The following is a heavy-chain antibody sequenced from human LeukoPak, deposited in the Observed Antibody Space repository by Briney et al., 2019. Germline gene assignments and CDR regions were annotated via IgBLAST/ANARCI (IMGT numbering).Heavy chain of an antibody. CDR1: GFTFSSYG. Sequence: GGSLRLSCAASGFTFSSYGMHWVRQAPGKGLEWVAVISYDESNKYYADSVKGRFTISRDNSKNTLYLQMNSLRAEDTAVYYCAKESPDGPHFDYWGQGTLVTVSS. CDR2: ISYDESNK. CDR3: AKESPDGPHFDY. V-gene: IGHV3-30*18. J-gene: IGHJ4*02.